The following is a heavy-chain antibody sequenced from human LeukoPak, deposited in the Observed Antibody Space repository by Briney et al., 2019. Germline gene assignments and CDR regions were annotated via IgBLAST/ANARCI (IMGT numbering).Heavy chain of an antibody. Sequence: SETLSLTCTVSGGSISSSSYYWGWIRQPPGKGLEWIGSIYYSGSTYYNPSLKSRVTISVDTSKNQFSLKLSSVTAADTAVYYCARGFQQLVSVWGKGTTVTVSS. CDR2: IYYSGST. D-gene: IGHD6-6*01. J-gene: IGHJ6*04. CDR1: GGSISSSSYY. CDR3: ARGFQQLVSV. V-gene: IGHV4-39*07.